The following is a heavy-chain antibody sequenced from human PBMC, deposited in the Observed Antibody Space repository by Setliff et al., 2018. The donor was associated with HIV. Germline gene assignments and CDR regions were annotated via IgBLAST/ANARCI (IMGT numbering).Heavy chain of an antibody. CDR3: ARGGRYYYGSGDLDI. CDR1: GGSISSGGYS. V-gene: IGHV4-30-2*01. CDR2: IYHSGST. D-gene: IGHD3-10*01. Sequence: SETLSLTCDVSGGSISSGGYSWSWIRQPPGRALEWIGHIYHSGSTYYNPSLKSRVSISVDRSKNQFSLKLSSVTAADTAVYYCARGGRYYYGSGDLDIWGQGTMVTVSS. J-gene: IGHJ3*02.